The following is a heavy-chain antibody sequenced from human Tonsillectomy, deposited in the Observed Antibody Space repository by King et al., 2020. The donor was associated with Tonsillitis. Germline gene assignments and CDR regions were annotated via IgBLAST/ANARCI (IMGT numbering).Heavy chain of an antibody. CDR1: GYRFSTHC. V-gene: IGHV5-51*01. D-gene: IGHD4-11*01. CDR3: ARGGTCGSNWAAFDM. Sequence: VQLVESGAEVKKPGESLKISCKGSGYRFSTHCIGWVRQMPGKGLEWMGIIYPGDSDARYSPSFQGQVTISADMNTAYLQWGSLKASDTAVYYCARGGTCGSNWAAFDMWGQGTVVSVSS. CDR2: IYPGDSDA. J-gene: IGHJ3*02.